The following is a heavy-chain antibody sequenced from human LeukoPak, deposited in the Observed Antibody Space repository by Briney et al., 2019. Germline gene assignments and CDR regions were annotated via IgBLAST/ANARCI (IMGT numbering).Heavy chain of an antibody. V-gene: IGHV1-2*02. CDR3: ARGGQMVYAMEHMGV. CDR1: VYTFTGYY. D-gene: IGHD2-8*01. CDR2: INPNSGGT. Sequence: ASVKVSCKASVYTFTGYYMHWVRQAPGQGLEWMGWINPNSGGTNYAQKFQGRVTLTRDTSISTAYMELSSLRSDDTAVYYCARGGQMVYAMEHMGVWGKGTTVTVSS. J-gene: IGHJ6*03.